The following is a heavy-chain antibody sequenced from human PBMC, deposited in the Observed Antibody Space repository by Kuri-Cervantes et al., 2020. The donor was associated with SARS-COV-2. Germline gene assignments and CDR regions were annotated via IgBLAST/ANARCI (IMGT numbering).Heavy chain of an antibody. CDR1: GFALNSWY. J-gene: IGHJ3*02. CDR2: ISPDGTDT. Sequence: GESLKISCKASGFALNSWYTHWVRQVPGRELVWVSYISPDGTDTQYSDSVRGRFTISSDHAENTVSLQMHSLRVADTAVYYCVRDHTGPQAFDMWGQGTMVTVSS. V-gene: IGHV3-74*01. CDR3: VRDHTGPQAFDM.